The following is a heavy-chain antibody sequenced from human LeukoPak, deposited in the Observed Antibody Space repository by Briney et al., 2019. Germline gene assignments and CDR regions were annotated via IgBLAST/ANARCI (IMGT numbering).Heavy chain of an antibody. Sequence: GGSLRLSCAASGFTFSSYEMNWVRQAPGKGLEWVSAISDSGGSTYYADSVKGRFTISRDNSKNTVYLQMNSLRAEDTAVYYCAKDRRGCSGTSCYYRFDYWGQGTLVTVSS. D-gene: IGHD2-2*01. CDR1: GFTFSSYE. CDR3: AKDRRGCSGTSCYYRFDY. V-gene: IGHV3-23*01. CDR2: ISDSGGST. J-gene: IGHJ4*02.